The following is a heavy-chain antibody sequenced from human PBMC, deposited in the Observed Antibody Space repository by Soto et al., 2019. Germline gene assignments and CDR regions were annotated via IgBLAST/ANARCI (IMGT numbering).Heavy chain of an antibody. V-gene: IGHV5-10-1*01. J-gene: IGHJ4*02. D-gene: IGHD6-6*01. CDR3: ARHSPGAYSSSIPGVSDS. CDR1: GYSFTTYW. Sequence: GESLKISCKGSGYSFTTYWISWVRQMPGKGLEWMGRIDPSDSYTNYSPSFQGHVTISADKSIGTAYLQWSSLKASDTAMYYCARHSPGAYSSSIPGVSDSWGQGTLVTVSS. CDR2: IDPSDSYT.